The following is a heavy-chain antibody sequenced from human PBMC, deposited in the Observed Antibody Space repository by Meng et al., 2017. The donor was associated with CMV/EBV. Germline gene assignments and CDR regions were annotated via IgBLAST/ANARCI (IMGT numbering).Heavy chain of an antibody. Sequence: QVHVHRCGAGLLKPSWTLSRTWAVYGGSFSGYYWSWIRQPPGKGLEWIGEINHSGSTNYNPSLKSRVTISVDTSKNQFSLKLSSVTAADTAVYYCASSLTYPDYWGQGTLVTVSS. CDR1: GGSFSGYY. CDR3: ASSLTYPDY. CDR2: INHSGST. V-gene: IGHV4-34*01. J-gene: IGHJ4*02. D-gene: IGHD2-15*01.